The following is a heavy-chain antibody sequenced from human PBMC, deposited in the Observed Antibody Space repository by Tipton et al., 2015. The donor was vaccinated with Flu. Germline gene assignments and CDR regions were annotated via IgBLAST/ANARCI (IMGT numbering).Heavy chain of an antibody. Sequence: QVQLVQSGAEVKKPGASVKVSCKASGYSLIDYYMHWVRQAPGQGLEWMGRINPNSGGTTYALKFQGRVTMTRDTSISTAYMVLSSLRSDDTAVYYCARPTRAGTTWDYYYYTVDVWGQGTTVTVSS. J-gene: IGHJ6*02. CDR1: GYSLIDYY. V-gene: IGHV1-2*06. CDR3: ARPTRAGTTWDYYYYTVDV. CDR2: INPNSGGT. D-gene: IGHD1-1*01.